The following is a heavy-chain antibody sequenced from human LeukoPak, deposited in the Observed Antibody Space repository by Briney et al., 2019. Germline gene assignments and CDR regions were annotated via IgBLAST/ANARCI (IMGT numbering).Heavy chain of an antibody. Sequence: PGGSLRLSCAASGFTVSSNYMSWVRQAPGKGLEWVSAISGSGGSTYYADSVKGRFTISRDNSKNTLYLQMNSLRAEDTAVYYCAKDRIFLPDAFDIWGRGTMVTVSS. CDR1: GFTVSSNY. D-gene: IGHD1-14*01. CDR2: ISGSGGST. CDR3: AKDRIFLPDAFDI. V-gene: IGHV3-23*01. J-gene: IGHJ3*02.